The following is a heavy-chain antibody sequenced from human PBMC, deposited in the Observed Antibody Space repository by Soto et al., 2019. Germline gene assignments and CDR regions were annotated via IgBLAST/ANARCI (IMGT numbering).Heavy chain of an antibody. V-gene: IGHV1-18*01. CDR1: GYTFTSYG. CDR2: ISAYNGNT. J-gene: IGHJ4*02. Sequence: ASVKVSCQASGYTFTSYGISWVRQAPGQGLEWMGWISAYNGNTNYAQKLQGRVTMTTDTSTSTAYMELRSLRSDDTAVYYCARDRTDYYDSSGLDYWGQGTLVTVSS. D-gene: IGHD3-22*01. CDR3: ARDRTDYYDSSGLDY.